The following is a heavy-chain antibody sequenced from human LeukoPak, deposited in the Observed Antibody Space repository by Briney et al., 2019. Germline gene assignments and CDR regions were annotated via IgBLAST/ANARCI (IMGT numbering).Heavy chain of an antibody. V-gene: IGHV3-73*01. J-gene: IGHJ4*02. D-gene: IGHD2-2*01. CDR1: GFTFSGSA. CDR3: TRWDCTTTGCYPFDY. Sequence: GGSLRLSCAASGFTFSGSAIHWVRQASGKGMEWVGRIRDKANSYATAYIASMKGRFTISRDDSKNTAYLRMSSLKTEDTAVYYCTRWDCTTTGCYPFDYWGQGTLVTVSS. CDR2: IRDKANSYAT.